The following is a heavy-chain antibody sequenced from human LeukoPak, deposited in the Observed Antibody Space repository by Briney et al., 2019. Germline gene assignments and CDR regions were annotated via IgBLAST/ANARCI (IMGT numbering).Heavy chain of an antibody. CDR2: ISSSGSTI. D-gene: IGHD3-22*01. V-gene: IGHV3-48*03. CDR3: AKVPSRDEDYDSSGYYDY. CDR1: GFTFSSYE. Sequence: RPGGSLRLSCAASGFTFSSYEMNWVRQAPGKGLEWVSYISSSGSTIYYADSVKGRFTISRDNSKNTLYLQMNSLRAEDTAVYYCAKVPSRDEDYDSSGYYDYWGQGTLVTVSS. J-gene: IGHJ4*02.